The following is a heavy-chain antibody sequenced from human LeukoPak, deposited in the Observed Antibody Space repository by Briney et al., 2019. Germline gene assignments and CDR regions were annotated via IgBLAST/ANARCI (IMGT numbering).Heavy chain of an antibody. D-gene: IGHD6-13*01. CDR3: ARVGGFQSIAAAGLDP. CDR2: INHSGST. Sequence: SETLSLTCAVYGGSFSGYYWSWIRQPPGKGLEWIGEINHSGSTNYNPSLKSRVTISVDTSKNQFSLKLSSVTAADTAVYYCARVGGFQSIAAAGLDPWGQGILVTVSS. CDR1: GGSFSGYY. J-gene: IGHJ5*02. V-gene: IGHV4-34*01.